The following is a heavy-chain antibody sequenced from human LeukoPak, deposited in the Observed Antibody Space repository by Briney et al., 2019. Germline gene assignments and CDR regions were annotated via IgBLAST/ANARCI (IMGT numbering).Heavy chain of an antibody. CDR1: GFRITNNW. CDR3: ARGRAVDV. Sequence: GGSLGLSCVAASGFRITNNWMTWIRRAPGKGLEWVANIKEDESQRYYLGSVKGRFTISRDNTKSSVYLQMNSLRVEDTALYYCARGRAVDVWGQGTMVTVSS. CDR2: IKEDESQR. D-gene: IGHD3-10*01. J-gene: IGHJ3*01. V-gene: IGHV3-7*03.